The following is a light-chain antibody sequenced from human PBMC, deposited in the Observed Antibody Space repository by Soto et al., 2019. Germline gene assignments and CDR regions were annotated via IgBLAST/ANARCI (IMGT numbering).Light chain of an antibody. CDR2: QDS. J-gene: IGLJ2*01. Sequence: SYELTQPSSVSVSPGQTARITCSGDVLAKKYVRWFQQKPGQAPVVVIYQDSERPSGIPERFSGSSSGTTVTLTISGAQVEDEADYYCYSTADNSLVFGGGTKLTVL. CDR1: VLAKKY. CDR3: YSTADNSLV. V-gene: IGLV3-27*01.